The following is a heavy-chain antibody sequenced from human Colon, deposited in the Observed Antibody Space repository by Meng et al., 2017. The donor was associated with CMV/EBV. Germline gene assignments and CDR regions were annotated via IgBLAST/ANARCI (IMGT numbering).Heavy chain of an antibody. J-gene: IGHJ6*02. Sequence: GGSLRLSCAASGFVFSTSAMSWVRQAPGKGLEWVAGLSPGGGATYYAQSVRGRFTVSRDNSKNMVFLQLKSLRAEDTAVYYCAKGHNTAGFHPSYYGLDVWGQGTTVTVSS. V-gene: IGHV3-23*01. CDR1: GFVFSTSA. D-gene: IGHD2-8*02. CDR3: AKGHNTAGFHPSYYGLDV. CDR2: LSPGGGAT.